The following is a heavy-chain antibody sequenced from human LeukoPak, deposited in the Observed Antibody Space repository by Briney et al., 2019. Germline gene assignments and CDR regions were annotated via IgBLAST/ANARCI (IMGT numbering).Heavy chain of an antibody. CDR3: ARVGRSRGSLPNSYYYMDV. Sequence: PVQVSCHASGDIFNGYSVSWVRQAPGPALEWMGGIIPIFGSTNYAQKFQGRVTITTDQSTRTAYMELNSLSSDDTAVYYCARVGRSRGSLPNSYYYMDVWGKGTTVTVSS. J-gene: IGHJ6*03. CDR2: IIPIFGST. CDR1: GDIFNGYS. V-gene: IGHV1-69*05. D-gene: IGHD1-26*01.